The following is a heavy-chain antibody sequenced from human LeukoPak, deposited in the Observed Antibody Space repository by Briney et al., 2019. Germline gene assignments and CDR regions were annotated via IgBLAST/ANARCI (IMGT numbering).Heavy chain of an antibody. CDR1: GFTFSNAW. D-gene: IGHD3-22*01. J-gene: IGHJ4*02. Sequence: GGPLRRSCAASGFTFSNAWMSWVRQAPGKGLEGVGRIKSKTDGGATHYAAPVKGRFTISRDDSKNTLYLQMNSLKTEDTAVYYCTTEAYYYDSGAIKYFDYWGQGTLVTVSS. CDR3: TTEAYYYDSGAIKYFDY. V-gene: IGHV3-15*01. CDR2: IKSKTDGGAT.